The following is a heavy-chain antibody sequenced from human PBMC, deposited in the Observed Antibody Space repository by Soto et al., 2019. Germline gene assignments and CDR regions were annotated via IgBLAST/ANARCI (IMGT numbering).Heavy chain of an antibody. CDR1: GYTFTGDY. CDR2: INPNNGGT. CDR3: ARVGMVTFGGYTPFDP. Sequence: ASVKVSCKASGYTFTGDYLHWVRQAPGQGLEWMGWINPNNGGTIYAQEFQGRVTMTTDTSSSTAYMELSSLRSEDTAVYYCARVGMVTFGGYTPFDPWGKGPLVTVS. J-gene: IGHJ5*02. V-gene: IGHV1-2*02. D-gene: IGHD3-16*01.